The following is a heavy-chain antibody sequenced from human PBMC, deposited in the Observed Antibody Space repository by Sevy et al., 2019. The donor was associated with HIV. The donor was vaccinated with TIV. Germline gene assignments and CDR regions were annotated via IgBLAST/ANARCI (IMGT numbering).Heavy chain of an antibody. J-gene: IGHJ6*02. CDR2: IDQDGSVK. V-gene: IGHV3-7*01. CDR3: ARHGCYYAMDV. CDR1: GFTFSWGW. Sequence: GGSLRLSCIASGFTFSWGWMSWVRQAPGKGLESVAKIDQDGSVKDYVDSVKGRFTISRDNVKNSLYLQMNSLRPEDTAKYYCARHGCYYAMDVWGQGTTVTVSS.